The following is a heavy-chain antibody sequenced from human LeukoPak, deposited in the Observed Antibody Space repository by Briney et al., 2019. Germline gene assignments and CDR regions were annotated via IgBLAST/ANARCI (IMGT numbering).Heavy chain of an antibody. D-gene: IGHD3-22*01. Sequence: GGSLRLSCTASGFAFSSYAMRWVRQAPGVGLEWVSAIDGGGGRTWHADSVRGRFTISRDNSKNTLFMRMNSLRAEDTAVYYCAKDFYDSSGSRYDYWGQGTLVTVSS. CDR3: AKDFYDSSGSRYDY. V-gene: IGHV3-23*01. CDR1: GFAFSSYA. CDR2: IDGGGGRT. J-gene: IGHJ4*02.